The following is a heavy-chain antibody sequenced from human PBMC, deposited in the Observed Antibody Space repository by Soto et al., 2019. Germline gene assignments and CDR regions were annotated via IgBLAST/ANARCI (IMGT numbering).Heavy chain of an antibody. J-gene: IGHJ3*02. CDR1: GFSLSTSW. Sequence: GGSLRLSCTASGFSLSTSWMTWVRQAPGKGLEWVANIMQDGSDKYYVDSVKGRFTISRDNAKNSLYLQMTSLRAEDTAVYYCAKDISSGYDTHDAFDIWGQGTMVTVSS. D-gene: IGHD5-12*01. CDR2: IMQDGSDK. V-gene: IGHV3-7*01. CDR3: AKDISSGYDTHDAFDI.